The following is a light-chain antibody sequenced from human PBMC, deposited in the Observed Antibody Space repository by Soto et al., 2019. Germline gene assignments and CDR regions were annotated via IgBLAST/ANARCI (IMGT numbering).Light chain of an antibody. V-gene: IGKV3D-15*01. CDR1: QSLSDRF. CDR3: QQYNNWPPIT. Sequence: EIVLTQSPGTLSLSPGEGAPLSCRASQSLSDRFLAWYQQKPGQAPRLLIHRASTRATGIPDRFSGSRSGTEFTLTISSLQSEDFAVYYCQQYNNWPPITFGQGTRLEIK. CDR2: RAS. J-gene: IGKJ5*01.